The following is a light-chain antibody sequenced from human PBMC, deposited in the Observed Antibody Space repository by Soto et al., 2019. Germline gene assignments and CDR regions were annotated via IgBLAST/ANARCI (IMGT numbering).Light chain of an antibody. CDR1: QSVSSD. Sequence: EIVLTQSPATLSLSPGERATLSCMASQSVSSDVAWYQQKPGQAPRLLIYDASNRATGIPARFSGSGSGTDFTLTISSLEPEDFAVYYCQQRSNWPQFTVGPGTKVDI. CDR3: QQRSNWPQFT. J-gene: IGKJ3*01. V-gene: IGKV3-11*01. CDR2: DAS.